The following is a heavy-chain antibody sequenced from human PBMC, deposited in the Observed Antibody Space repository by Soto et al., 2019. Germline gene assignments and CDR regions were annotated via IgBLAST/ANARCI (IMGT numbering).Heavy chain of an antibody. CDR3: ASAGVGVAAPFDY. CDR2: IWYDGSNK. D-gene: IGHD2-15*01. CDR1: RFTFSSYG. V-gene: IGHV3-33*01. Sequence: QVQLVESGGGVVQPGRSLRLSCAASRFTFSSYGMHWVRQAPGKGLEWVAVIWYDGSNKYHADSVKGRFTISRDNSKNTLYLQMNSLRAEDTAVYYCASAGVGVAAPFDYWGQGTLVTVSS. J-gene: IGHJ4*02.